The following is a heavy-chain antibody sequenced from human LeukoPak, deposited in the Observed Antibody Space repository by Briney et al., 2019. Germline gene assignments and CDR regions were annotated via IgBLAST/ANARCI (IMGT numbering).Heavy chain of an antibody. Sequence: SETLSLTCAVYGGSFSGYYWSWIRQPPGKGLEWIGEINHSGSTNYNPSIKSRVTISVDTSKNQFSLNLSSVTAADTAVYYCASQYYYGSGSGGWFDPWGQGTLVTVSS. V-gene: IGHV4-34*01. CDR3: ASQYYYGSGSGGWFDP. CDR2: INHSGST. D-gene: IGHD3-10*01. CDR1: GGSFSGYY. J-gene: IGHJ5*02.